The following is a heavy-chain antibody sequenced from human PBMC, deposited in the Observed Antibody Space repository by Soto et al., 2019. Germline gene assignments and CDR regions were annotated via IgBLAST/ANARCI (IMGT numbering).Heavy chain of an antibody. Sequence: QVQLVQSGAEVKKPGASVKVSCKASGYTFTSYGISWVRQAPGQGLEWMGWISAYNGNTNYAQKLQGRVTMTTETSTSTAYRELRGLRSDDTAVYYWARDEFGDPGVYWGQGTLVTVSS. V-gene: IGHV1-18*01. J-gene: IGHJ4*02. CDR1: GYTFTSYG. D-gene: IGHD4-17*01. CDR3: ARDEFGDPGVY. CDR2: ISAYNGNT.